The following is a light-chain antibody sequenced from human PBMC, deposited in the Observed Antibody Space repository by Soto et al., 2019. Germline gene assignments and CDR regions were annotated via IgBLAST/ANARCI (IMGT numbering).Light chain of an antibody. J-gene: IGLJ1*01. Sequence: QSALTQPASVSGSPGQSITISCTGTTSDIGGYHYVSWYQQHRGKAPKLIIYDVTNRPSGFSNRCSGAKSGNTASQTISGHQPEDEADYYCSSYSLTSTIIFGSGTKVTVL. CDR1: TSDIGGYHY. CDR3: SSYSLTSTII. V-gene: IGLV2-14*01. CDR2: DVT.